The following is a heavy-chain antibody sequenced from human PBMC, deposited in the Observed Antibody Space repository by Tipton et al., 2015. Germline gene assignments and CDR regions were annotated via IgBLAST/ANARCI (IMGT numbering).Heavy chain of an antibody. Sequence: GSLRLSCTASEFTLGYYAMTWVRQPPGKGLEWVSAVSSSGDITHYTASLRGRFTISRDNSKNTLYLQMNSLTAEDTAVYYCAKAAVPDTWPSLNFDLWGQGTLVTVSS. J-gene: IGHJ4*02. D-gene: IGHD6-6*01. V-gene: IGHV3-23*01. CDR2: VSSSGDIT. CDR1: EFTLGYYA. CDR3: AKAAVPDTWPSLNFDL.